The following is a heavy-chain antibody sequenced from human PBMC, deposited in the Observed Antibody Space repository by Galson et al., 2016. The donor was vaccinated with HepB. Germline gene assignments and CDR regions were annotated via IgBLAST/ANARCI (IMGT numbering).Heavy chain of an antibody. CDR3: VREARVYGMDV. V-gene: IGHV3-11*01. J-gene: IGHJ6*02. Sequence: SLRLSCAVSGFSLREFYMDWVRQAPGKGLEWVSYTSSSGSTIYYADSVKGRFTISRDNNNSLYLEMNSLRVEDSAIYFCVREARVYGMDVWGQGTTVTVSS. CDR1: GFSLREFY. CDR2: TSSSGSTI.